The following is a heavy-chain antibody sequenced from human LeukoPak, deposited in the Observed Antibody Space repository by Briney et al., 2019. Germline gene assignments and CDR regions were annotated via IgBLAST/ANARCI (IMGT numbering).Heavy chain of an antibody. V-gene: IGHV3-48*04. CDR1: GFTFSSYS. J-gene: IGHJ4*02. CDR2: ISSSSSTI. CDR3: ARGGQALDY. Sequence: GGSLRLSCAASGFTFSSYSMNWVRQAPGKGLEWVSYISSSSSTIYYADSVKGRFTISRDNAKNSLYLQVNSLRAEDTAVYYCARGGQALDYWGQGTLVTVSS. D-gene: IGHD1-26*01.